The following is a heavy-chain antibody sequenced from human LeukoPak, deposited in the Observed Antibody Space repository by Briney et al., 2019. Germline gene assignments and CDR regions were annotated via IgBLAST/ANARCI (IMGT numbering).Heavy chain of an antibody. CDR1: GFTFSSYA. CDR3: ARSGQLERRRFYGMDV. CDR2: ISSSSSYI. V-gene: IGHV3-21*01. J-gene: IGHJ6*02. D-gene: IGHD1-1*01. Sequence: GGSLRLSCAASGFTFSSYAMSWVRQAPGKGLEWVSSISSSSSYIYYADSVKGRFTISRDNAKNSLYLQTNSLRAEDTAVYYCARSGQLERRRFYGMDVWGQGTTVTVSS.